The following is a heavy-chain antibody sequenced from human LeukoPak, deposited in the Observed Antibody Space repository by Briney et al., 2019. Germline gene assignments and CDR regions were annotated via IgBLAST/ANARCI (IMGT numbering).Heavy chain of an antibody. D-gene: IGHD4-23*01. Sequence: SETLSLTCTVSGGSISTYFWSWIRQPPGKALEWIGYIYYSGSTNYNPSLKSRVTISLDTSKNQFCLKVSSVTAADTAMYYCARVSRGKSVGGDYWGQGTLVTVSS. V-gene: IGHV4-59*01. J-gene: IGHJ4*02. CDR1: GGSISTYF. CDR3: ARVSRGKSVGGDY. CDR2: IYYSGST.